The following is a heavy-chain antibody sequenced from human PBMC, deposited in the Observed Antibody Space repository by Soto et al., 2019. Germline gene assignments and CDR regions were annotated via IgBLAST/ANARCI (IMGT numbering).Heavy chain of an antibody. J-gene: IGHJ5*02. CDR2: IYATGTT. CDR1: GASISGFY. Sequence: SENLSLTCTVSGASISGFYWSWIRKSAGKGLEWIGRIYATGTTDYNPSLKSRVMMSVDTSKKQFSLKLRSVTAADTAVYYCVRDGTKTLRDWFDPWGQGFSVAVSA. V-gene: IGHV4-4*07. D-gene: IGHD1-1*01. CDR3: VRDGTKTLRDWFDP.